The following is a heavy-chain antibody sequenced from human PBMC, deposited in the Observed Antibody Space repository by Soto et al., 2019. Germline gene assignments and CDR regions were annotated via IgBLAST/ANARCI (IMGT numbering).Heavy chain of an antibody. CDR1: GGTFSSYA. D-gene: IGHD1-26*01. Sequence: SVKVSCKASGGTFSSYAISWVRQAPGQGLEWMGGIIPIFGTANYAQKFQGRVTMTADTSTSTAYMELRSLRSEDTAVYYCARWGSGSYDFDYWGQGTLVTVSS. CDR3: ARWGSGSYDFDY. J-gene: IGHJ4*02. V-gene: IGHV1-69*06. CDR2: IIPIFGTA.